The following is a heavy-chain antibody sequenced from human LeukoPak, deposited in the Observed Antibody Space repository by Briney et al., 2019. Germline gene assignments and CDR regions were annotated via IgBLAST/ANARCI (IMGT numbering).Heavy chain of an antibody. D-gene: IGHD6-19*01. Sequence: SETLSLTCTVSGGSISSYYWSWLRQPAGKGLEWIGRIYTSGSTNYNPSLKSRVTMSVDTSKNQFSLKLSSVTAADTAVYYCARRQIPIAVADKYWYFDLWGRGTLVTVSS. V-gene: IGHV4-4*07. J-gene: IGHJ2*01. CDR1: GGSISSYY. CDR2: IYTSGST. CDR3: ARRQIPIAVADKYWYFDL.